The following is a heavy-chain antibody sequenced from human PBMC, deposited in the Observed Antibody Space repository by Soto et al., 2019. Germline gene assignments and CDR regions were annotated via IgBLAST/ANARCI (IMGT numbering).Heavy chain of an antibody. Sequence: QVQLVESGGGVVQPGRSLRLSCAASGFTFSSYGMHWVRQAPGKGLEWMAVIWYDGNSKDYGDSVRGRFTVSRDNSTNTLYLQMDSLRAEETAVYYCARDSSSGEAFDFWGQGTLVTVSS. CDR1: GFTFSSYG. V-gene: IGHV3-33*01. J-gene: IGHJ4*02. CDR2: IWYDGNSK. CDR3: ARDSSSGEAFDF. D-gene: IGHD7-27*01.